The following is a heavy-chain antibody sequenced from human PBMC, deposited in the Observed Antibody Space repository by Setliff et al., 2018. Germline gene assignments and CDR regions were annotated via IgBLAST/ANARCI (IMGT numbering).Heavy chain of an antibody. D-gene: IGHD3-3*01. J-gene: IGHJ4*02. CDR3: ARERQGGFLEWAPFDS. CDR2: IYSDGSA. Sequence: SETLSLTCSVSGGIIYDHWWTWIRQPAGAGLEWIGRIYSDGSADYNPSLRSRVTISVDKPKNQFFLKLTSMTAADTALYFCARERQGGFLEWAPFDSWGQGVVVTAPQ. CDR1: GGIIYDHW. V-gene: IGHV4-4*07.